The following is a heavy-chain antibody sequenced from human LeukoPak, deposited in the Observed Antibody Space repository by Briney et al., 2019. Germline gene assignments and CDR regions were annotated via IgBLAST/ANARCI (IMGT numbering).Heavy chain of an antibody. V-gene: IGHV3-30*03. J-gene: IGHJ4*02. CDR3: ARDRSSSFAFDY. D-gene: IGHD6-13*01. CDR1: GFTFSSSW. Sequence: GGSLRLSCAASGFTFSSSWMHGVRQAPGKGLEWVAVISYDGSNKYYADSVKGRFTISRDNSKNTLYLQMNSLRAEDTAVYYCARDRSSSFAFDYWGQGTLVTVSS. CDR2: ISYDGSNK.